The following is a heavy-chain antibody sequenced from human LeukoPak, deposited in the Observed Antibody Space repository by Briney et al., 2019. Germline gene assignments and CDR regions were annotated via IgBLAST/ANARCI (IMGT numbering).Heavy chain of an antibody. CDR1: GFTFSRYA. J-gene: IGHJ6*02. CDR3: ARDRTYYYDSSGYYYTSFRYYYGMDV. D-gene: IGHD3-22*01. Sequence: GGSLRLSCAASGFTFSRYAMHWVRQAPGKGLEWVAVISYDRSNKYYADSVKGRFTISRDNSKNTLYLQMNSLRAEDTAVYYCARDRTYYYDSSGYYYTSFRYYYGMDVWGQGTTVTVSS. V-gene: IGHV3-30-3*01. CDR2: ISYDRSNK.